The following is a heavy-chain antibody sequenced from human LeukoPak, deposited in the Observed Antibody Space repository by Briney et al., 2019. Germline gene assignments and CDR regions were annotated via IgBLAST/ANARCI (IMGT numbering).Heavy chain of an antibody. V-gene: IGHV4-34*01. CDR1: GGSFSGYY. Sequence: PSETLSLTCAVYGGSFSGYYWSWIRQPPGKGLEWIGEINHSRSTNYNPSLKSRVTISVDTSKNQFSLKLSSVTAADTAVYYCARSRNGYVDYWGQGTLVTVSS. CDR3: ARSRNGYVDY. CDR2: INHSRST. J-gene: IGHJ4*02. D-gene: IGHD3-3*01.